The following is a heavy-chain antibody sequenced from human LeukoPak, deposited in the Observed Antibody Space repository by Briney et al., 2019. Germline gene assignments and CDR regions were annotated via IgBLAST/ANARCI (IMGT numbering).Heavy chain of an antibody. CDR2: IIPIFGTA. CDR3: AKEEATMIIVGDAFDI. Sequence: ASVKVSCKASGGTFSSYAISWVRQAPGQGLEWMGGIIPIFGTANYAQKFQGRVTITTDESTSTAYMELSSLRSEDTAVYYCAKEEATMIIVGDAFDIWGQGTLVTVSS. V-gene: IGHV1-69*05. J-gene: IGHJ3*02. D-gene: IGHD3-22*01. CDR1: GGTFSSYA.